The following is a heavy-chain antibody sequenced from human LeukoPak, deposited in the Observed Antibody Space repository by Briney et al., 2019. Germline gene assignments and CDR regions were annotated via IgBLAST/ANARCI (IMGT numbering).Heavy chain of an antibody. CDR3: ATRFYGSGSYYNVGVDY. V-gene: IGHV4-39*07. D-gene: IGHD3-10*01. Sequence: SETLSLTCTVSGGSISSSSYYWGWIRQPPGKGLEWIGSIYYSGSTYYNSSLKSRVTISVDTSKNQFSLKLSSVTAADTAVYYCATRFYGSGSYYNVGVDYWGQGTLVTVSS. CDR2: IYYSGST. J-gene: IGHJ4*02. CDR1: GGSISSSSYY.